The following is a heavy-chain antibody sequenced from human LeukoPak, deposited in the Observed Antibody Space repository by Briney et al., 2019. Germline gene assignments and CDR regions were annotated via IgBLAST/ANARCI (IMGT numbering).Heavy chain of an antibody. Sequence: GGSLRLSCAASGFTFSSYEMNWVRQAPGKGLEWVSYISSSGSTIYYADSVKGRFTISRDNAKNSLYLQMNSLRAEDTAVYYCAREKEGYCSRTSCYLDYYYYYMDVWGKGTTVTVSS. CDR3: AREKEGYCSRTSCYLDYYYYYMDV. J-gene: IGHJ6*03. CDR1: GFTFSSYE. CDR2: ISSSGSTI. D-gene: IGHD2-2*01. V-gene: IGHV3-48*03.